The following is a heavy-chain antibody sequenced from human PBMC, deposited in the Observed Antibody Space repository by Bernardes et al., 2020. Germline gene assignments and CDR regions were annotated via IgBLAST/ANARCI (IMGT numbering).Heavy chain of an antibody. V-gene: IGHV3-23*01. CDR3: AKLAAQSFDF. D-gene: IGHD6-6*01. Sequence: GGSLRLSCAASGFTFRTSAMGWVRQAPGQGLECVSVIDRGGASTNYADSVKGRFTISKDNSKDTLYLQLNSLRADDTAVYYCAKLAAQSFDFWGQGTLVTVSS. CDR1: GFTFRTSA. J-gene: IGHJ4*02. CDR2: IDRGGAST.